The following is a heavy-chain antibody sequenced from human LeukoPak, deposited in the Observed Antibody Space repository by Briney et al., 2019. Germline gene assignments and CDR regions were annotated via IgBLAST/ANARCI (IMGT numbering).Heavy chain of an antibody. CDR2: FDYDGDNT. J-gene: IGHJ4*02. V-gene: IGHV3-23*01. CDR3: AKGPWI. D-gene: IGHD5-12*01. Sequence: GGSLRLSCAASGFTFTNYAMNWVRQAPGKGLGWVSNFDYDGDNTYYADSVKGRFVMSRENSKNPLYLQMNSLRAEDTAILHCAKGPWIRGQGTLVTVCS. CDR1: GFTFTNYA.